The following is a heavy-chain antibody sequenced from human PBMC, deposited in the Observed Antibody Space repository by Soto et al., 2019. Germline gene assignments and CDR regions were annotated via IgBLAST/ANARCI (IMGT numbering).Heavy chain of an antibody. CDR2: IIPIFGTA. Sequence: SVKVSCKASGGTFSSYAISWVRQAPGQGLEWMGGIIPIFGTANYAQKFQGRVTITADESTSTAYVELSSLRSEDTAVYYCARAPRAPYCSSTSCYSAAFDIWGQGTMVTVSS. J-gene: IGHJ3*02. CDR1: GGTFSSYA. V-gene: IGHV1-69*13. CDR3: ARAPRAPYCSSTSCYSAAFDI. D-gene: IGHD2-2*01.